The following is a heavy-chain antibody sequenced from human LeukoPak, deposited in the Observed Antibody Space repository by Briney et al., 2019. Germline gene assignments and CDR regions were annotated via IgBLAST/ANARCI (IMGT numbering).Heavy chain of an antibody. J-gene: IGHJ5*02. CDR3: AKGDYYGLGTPLP. V-gene: IGHV3-23*01. CDR1: EFTFSSYA. CDR2: VSDSGDNT. Sequence: GGSLRLSCAASEFTFSSYAMSWVRQAPGKGLEWVSSVSDSGDNTYYADSVKDHFTISRDNSKNTLYLQIDSLRAEDTAIYYCAKGDYYGLGTPLPWGQGTLVTVSS. D-gene: IGHD3-10*01.